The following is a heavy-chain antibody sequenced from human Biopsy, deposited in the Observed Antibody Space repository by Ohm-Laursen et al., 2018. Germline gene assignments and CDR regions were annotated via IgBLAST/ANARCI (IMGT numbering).Heavy chain of an antibody. J-gene: IGHJ6*02. Sequence: TLSLTCTVSGDSISSYYWSWIRQPPGKGLEWIGYVYYTGSTDYNPSLKSRVTMSVDTSQNQFSLNLNSVTAADTAVYYCARDFRAGSGFLRSNNHYCGMDVWGPGTRVTVSS. CDR2: VYYTGST. V-gene: IGHV4-59*01. CDR1: GDSISSYY. D-gene: IGHD5-24*01. CDR3: ARDFRAGSGFLRSNNHYCGMDV.